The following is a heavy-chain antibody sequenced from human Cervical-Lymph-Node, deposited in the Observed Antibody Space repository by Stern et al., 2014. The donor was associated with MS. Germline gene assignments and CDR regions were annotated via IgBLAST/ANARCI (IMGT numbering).Heavy chain of an antibody. V-gene: IGHV4-59*01. D-gene: IGHD5-12*01. CDR1: GGSISSYY. CDR3: ARGPSVATPDY. J-gene: IGHJ4*02. CDR2: IYYSGST. Sequence: VQLEESGPGLVKPSETLSLTCTVSGGSISSYYWSWIRQPPGKGLEWIGYIYYSGSTNYNPSLKSRVTISVDTSKNQFSLKLSSVTAADTAVYYCARGPSVATPDYWGQGTLVTVSS.